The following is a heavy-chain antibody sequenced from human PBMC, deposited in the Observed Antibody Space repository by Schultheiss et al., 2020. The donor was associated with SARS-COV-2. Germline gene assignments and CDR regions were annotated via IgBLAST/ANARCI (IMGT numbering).Heavy chain of an antibody. V-gene: IGHV4-39*07. J-gene: IGHJ3*02. Sequence: SQTLSLTCTVSGGSISSSSSYWGWIRQPPGKGLEWIGSIYYSGSTYYNPSLKSRVTISVDTSKNQFSLKLSSVTAADTAVYYCARAIILRVAFDIWGQGTMVTVSS. D-gene: IGHD3-3*01. CDR3: ARAIILRVAFDI. CDR2: IYYSGST. CDR1: GGSISSSSSY.